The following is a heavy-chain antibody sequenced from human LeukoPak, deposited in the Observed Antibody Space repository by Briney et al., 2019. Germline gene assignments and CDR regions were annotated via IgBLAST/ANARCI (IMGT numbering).Heavy chain of an antibody. V-gene: IGHV1-2*02. CDR3: ARVLQYDNWFDP. J-gene: IGHJ5*02. D-gene: IGHD4-11*01. CDR2: INPNSGGT. CDR1: GYTFTGYY. Sequence: ASVKVSCKASGYTFTGYYMHWVRQAPGQGLEWMGWINPNSGGTNYAQKFQGRVTMTRDTSISTAYMELSRLRSDDTAVYYCARVLQYDNWFDPWGQGTLVTVSS.